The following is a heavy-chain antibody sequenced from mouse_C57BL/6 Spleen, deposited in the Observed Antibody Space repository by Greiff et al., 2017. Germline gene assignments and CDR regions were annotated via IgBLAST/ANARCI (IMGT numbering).Heavy chain of an antibody. Sequence: QVQLQQSGAELARPGASVKLSCKASGYTFTSYGISWVKQRTGQGLEWIGEIYPRSGNTYYNEQFKGKATLTAYKSSSTAYMELRSLTSEDSAVYFCAREAKVYYGYDGGYAMDYWGQGTSVTVSS. V-gene: IGHV1-81*01. J-gene: IGHJ4*01. CDR1: GYTFTSYG. CDR2: IYPRSGNT. D-gene: IGHD2-2*01. CDR3: AREAKVYYGYDGGYAMDY.